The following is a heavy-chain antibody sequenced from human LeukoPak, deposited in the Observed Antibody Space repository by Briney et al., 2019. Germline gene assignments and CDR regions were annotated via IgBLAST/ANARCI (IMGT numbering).Heavy chain of an antibody. V-gene: IGHV4-34*01. J-gene: IGHJ3*02. CDR3: ARPIRGDYAFDI. Sequence: SETLSLTCAVYGGSFSGYYRSWIRQPPGKGLEWIGEINHSGSTNYNPSLKSGVTISVDTSKNQCSLKLSSVTAADTAVYYCARPIRGDYAFDIWGQGTMVTVSS. CDR1: GGSFSGYY. CDR2: INHSGST. D-gene: IGHD3-3*02.